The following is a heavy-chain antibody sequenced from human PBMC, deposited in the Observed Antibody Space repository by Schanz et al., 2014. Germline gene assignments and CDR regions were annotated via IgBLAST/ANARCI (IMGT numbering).Heavy chain of an antibody. J-gene: IGHJ3*02. D-gene: IGHD3-9*01. CDR3: ARDYYDILTGYPYDTFDI. Sequence: QVQLVQSGVEVKKPGSSVKVSCKASGGTFSSYAFSWVRQAPGQGLEWMGRINPNSGGTNYAQKFQGRVTMTRDTSISTAYMELRRLRSDDTAVYYCARDYYDILTGYPYDTFDIWGQGTMVTVSS. V-gene: IGHV1-2*06. CDR1: GGTFSSYA. CDR2: INPNSGGT.